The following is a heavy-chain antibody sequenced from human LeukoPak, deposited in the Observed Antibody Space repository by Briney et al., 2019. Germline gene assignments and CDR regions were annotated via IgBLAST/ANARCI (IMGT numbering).Heavy chain of an antibody. Sequence: GGSLRLSCAASGFTFPSYAMSWARQAPGKGLEWVSYISSSGRTIYYADSVKGRFTISRDNAKNSLYLQMNSLRAEDTAVYYCATTYYYDSSGYYFDYWGQGTLVTVSS. CDR3: ATTYYYDSSGYYFDY. V-gene: IGHV3-48*03. D-gene: IGHD3-22*01. CDR1: GFTFPSYA. J-gene: IGHJ4*02. CDR2: ISSSGRTI.